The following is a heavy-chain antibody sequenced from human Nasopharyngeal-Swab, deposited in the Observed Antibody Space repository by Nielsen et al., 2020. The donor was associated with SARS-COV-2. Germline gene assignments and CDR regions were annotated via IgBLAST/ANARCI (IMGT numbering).Heavy chain of an antibody. CDR3: ARDRRVIAVAGTGLDY. D-gene: IGHD6-19*01. CDR2: INPNSGGT. Sequence: ASVKVSCKASGYTFTGYYMHWVRQAPGQGLEWMGRINPNSGGTNYAQKFQGRVIMTRDTSISTAYMELSRLRSDDTAVYYCARDRRVIAVAGTGLDYWGRGTLVTVSS. J-gene: IGHJ4*02. CDR1: GYTFTGYY. V-gene: IGHV1-2*06.